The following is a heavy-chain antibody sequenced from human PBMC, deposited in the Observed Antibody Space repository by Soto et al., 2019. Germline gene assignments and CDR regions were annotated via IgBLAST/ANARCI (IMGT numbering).Heavy chain of an antibody. D-gene: IGHD5-18*01. Sequence: GGSLRLSCAASGFTFSSHGMHWVRQAPGKGLEWVAVISSDESNKFYADSVRGRFTISRDISKKTLYLQMNSLRVEDTAVYYCAKDPASDTSMLTSWFDPWGQGTLVTVSS. CDR1: GFTFSSHG. CDR3: AKDPASDTSMLTSWFDP. V-gene: IGHV3-30*18. J-gene: IGHJ5*02. CDR2: ISSDESNK.